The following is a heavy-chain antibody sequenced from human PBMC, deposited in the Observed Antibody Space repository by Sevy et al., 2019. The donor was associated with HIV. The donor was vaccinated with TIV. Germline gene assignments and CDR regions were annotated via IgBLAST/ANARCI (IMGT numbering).Heavy chain of an antibody. V-gene: IGHV3-15*01. CDR3: TTQDIVVVPAATAGMDV. CDR1: GFTFSNAW. D-gene: IGHD2-2*01. J-gene: IGHJ6*02. Sequence: GGSLRLSCAASGFTFSNAWMSWVRQAPGKGLEWVGRIKSKTDGGTTDYAAPVKGRFTISRDDSKNTLYLQMNSLKTEDTAVHYCTTQDIVVVPAATAGMDVWGQGTTVTVSS. CDR2: IKSKTDGGTT.